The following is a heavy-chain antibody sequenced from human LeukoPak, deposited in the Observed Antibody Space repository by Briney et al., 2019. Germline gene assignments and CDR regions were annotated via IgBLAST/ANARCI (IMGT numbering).Heavy chain of an antibody. J-gene: IGHJ4*02. CDR1: GFNVRTYG. CDR2: IWDDGRNQ. Sequence: QPGGSLRLSCAASGFNVRTYGMHWVRQAPGKGLEWGAVIWDDGRNQFYADSVKGRFTVSRDNSRNTLSLQMNSLRAEDTAVYYCAKETGPYSAFDYWGQGILVTVSP. V-gene: IGHV3-33*06. CDR3: AKETGPYSAFDY. D-gene: IGHD2-21*01.